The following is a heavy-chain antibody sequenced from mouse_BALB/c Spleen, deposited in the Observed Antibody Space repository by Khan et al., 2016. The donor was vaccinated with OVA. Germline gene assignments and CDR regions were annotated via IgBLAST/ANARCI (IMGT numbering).Heavy chain of an antibody. D-gene: IGHD2-3*01. V-gene: IGHV1S137*01. Sequence: VQLQESGPELVRPGVSVKISCKGSGYTFTDYAMHWVRQSHAKSLEWIGLISTYSGNTNYKQKFKGKATMTVDKSSSTAYMELARLTSEDSAIYFWTRPAYDGYYDNWGQGTTLTVSS. CDR1: GYTFTDYA. CDR2: ISTYSGNT. CDR3: TRPAYDGYYDN. J-gene: IGHJ2*01.